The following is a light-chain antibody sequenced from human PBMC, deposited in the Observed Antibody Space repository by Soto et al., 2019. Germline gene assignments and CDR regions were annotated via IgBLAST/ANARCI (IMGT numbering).Light chain of an antibody. Sequence: QSVLAQPPSASAPHGQRVAIPCSGSSSNIGRNPVHCYQHLPGAAPKLLIYGNDQRPSGVPDRFSGSKSDTSASLAITGLKSEDAADYVCASWDDRLNSQVFGGGTKLTVL. J-gene: IGLJ2*01. V-gene: IGLV1-44*01. CDR3: ASWDDRLNSQV. CDR2: GND. CDR1: SSNIGRNP.